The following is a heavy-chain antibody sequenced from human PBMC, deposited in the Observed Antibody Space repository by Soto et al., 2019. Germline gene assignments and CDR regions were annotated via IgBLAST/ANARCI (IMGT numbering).Heavy chain of an antibody. D-gene: IGHD6-13*01. CDR2: MNPNSGNT. Sequence: QAQLVQSGAEVKKPGASVKVSCKASGYTFTSYDINWVRQATGQGLEWMGWMNPNSGNTGYAQKFQGRVTMTRNTSISTAYMELSSLRSEDTAVYYCARRGYSSSWYYYYYYGMDGWGQGTTVTVSS. V-gene: IGHV1-8*01. J-gene: IGHJ6*02. CDR1: GYTFTSYD. CDR3: ARRGYSSSWYYYYYYGMDG.